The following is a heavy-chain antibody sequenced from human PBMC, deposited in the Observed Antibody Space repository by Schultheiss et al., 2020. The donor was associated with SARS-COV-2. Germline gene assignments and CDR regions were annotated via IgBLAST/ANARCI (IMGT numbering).Heavy chain of an antibody. CDR3: AKHEFYFYYSYMDV. Sequence: GESLKISCAASGFTFSSYSMNWVRQAPGKGLEWVAVISYDGSNKYYADSVKGRFTISRDNSKNTLYLQMNSLRAEDTAVYYCAKHEFYFYYSYMDVWGKGTTVTVSS. D-gene: IGHD3-10*01. CDR2: ISYDGSNK. V-gene: IGHV3-30*18. J-gene: IGHJ6*03. CDR1: GFTFSSYS.